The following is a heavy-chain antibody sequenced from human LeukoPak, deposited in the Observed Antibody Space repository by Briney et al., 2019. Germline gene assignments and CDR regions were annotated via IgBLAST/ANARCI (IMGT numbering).Heavy chain of an antibody. J-gene: IGHJ4*02. CDR1: GFTFSNYG. Sequence: GGSLRLSCAASGFTFSNYGMRWVRQAPGKGLEWVAVISYDGSNKNYADSVKGRFTISRDNSKNTLYLQMNSLRVEDTAVYYCAKSREMATLDDYFDYWGQGTLVTVSS. CDR2: ISYDGSNK. D-gene: IGHD5-24*01. CDR3: AKSREMATLDDYFDY. V-gene: IGHV3-30*18.